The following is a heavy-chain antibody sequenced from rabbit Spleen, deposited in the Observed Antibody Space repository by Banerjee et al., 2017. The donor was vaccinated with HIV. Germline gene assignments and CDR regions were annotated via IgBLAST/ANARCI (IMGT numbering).Heavy chain of an antibody. V-gene: IGHV1S40*01. D-gene: IGHD8-1*01. Sequence: QSLEESGGGLVQPGGSLTLSCKASGFDFNNYYMCWVRQAPGKGLEWIACIDSGSSGFTYFASWAKGRFTISKTSSTTVTLQMTSLTAADTATYFCARDSGSSFSSYGMDLWGPGTLVTVS. J-gene: IGHJ6*01. CDR3: ARDSGSSFSSYGMDL. CDR2: IDSGSSGFT. CDR1: GFDFNNYY.